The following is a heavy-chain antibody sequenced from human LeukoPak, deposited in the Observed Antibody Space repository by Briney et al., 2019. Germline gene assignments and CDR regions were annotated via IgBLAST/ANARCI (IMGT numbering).Heavy chain of an antibody. CDR2: IYYSGST. CDR3: ARENWNYFDY. CDR1: GGSISRGGYY. V-gene: IGHV4-31*03. Sequence: SETLSLTCTVSGGSISRGGYYWSWIRQHPGKGLEWIGYIYYSGSTYYNPSLKSRVTISVDTSKNQFSLKLSSVTAADTAVYHCARENWNYFDYWGAGTLVTVS. J-gene: IGHJ4*02. D-gene: IGHD1-1*01.